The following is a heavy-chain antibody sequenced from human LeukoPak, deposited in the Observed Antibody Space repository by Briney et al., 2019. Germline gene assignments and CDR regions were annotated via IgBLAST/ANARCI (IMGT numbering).Heavy chain of an antibody. V-gene: IGHV1-18*01. CDR1: GYTFTCYG. CDR2: ISAIDGAT. CDR3: ARDPPGLTLGSPGDY. Sequence: AAVKLSCKGSGYTFTCYGIAWVRQPPAQGLQWMGWISAIDGATSYSQKLKGRVTMTTDTSTNTAYMELRSLTSDDTAVYYCARDPPGLTLGSPGDYWGQGTLVIVSS. J-gene: IGHJ4*02. D-gene: IGHD3-16*01.